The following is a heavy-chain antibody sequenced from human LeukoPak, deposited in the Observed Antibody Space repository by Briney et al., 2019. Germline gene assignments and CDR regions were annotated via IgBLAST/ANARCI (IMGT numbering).Heavy chain of an antibody. CDR1: GFTFSGSA. CDR3: ARTTPTGTTVTYLGY. J-gene: IGHJ4*02. D-gene: IGHD4-17*01. CDR2: IRSKANSYAT. V-gene: IGHV3-73*01. Sequence: GGSLKLSCAASGFTFSGSAMHWVRQASGKGLEWVGRIRSKANSYATAYAASVKGRFTISRDDSKNTAYLQMNSLKTEDTAVYYCARTTPTGTTVTYLGYWGQGTLVTVSS.